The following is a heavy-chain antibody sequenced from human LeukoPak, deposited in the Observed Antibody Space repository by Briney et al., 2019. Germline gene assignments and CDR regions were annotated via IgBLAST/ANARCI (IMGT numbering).Heavy chain of an antibody. CDR2: ISGSGATT. D-gene: IGHD3-22*01. CDR3: VKESTSSGYYYAPDY. Sequence: GGSLRLSCAASGFTFSNYAMSWVRQAPGKGLEWVSSISGSGATTYNADPLKGRFTISRDNSEYTLYLQMNSLRAEDTAVYYCVKESTSSGYYYAPDYWGQGTLVTVS. J-gene: IGHJ4*02. V-gene: IGHV3-23*01. CDR1: GFTFSNYA.